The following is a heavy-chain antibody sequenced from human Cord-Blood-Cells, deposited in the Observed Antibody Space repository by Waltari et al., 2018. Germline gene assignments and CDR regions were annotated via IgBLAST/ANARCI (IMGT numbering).Heavy chain of an antibody. CDR1: GGSISSGGYY. Sequence: CTVSGGSISSGGYYWSWIRQHPGKGLEWIGYIYYSGSTYYNPSLKSRVTISVDTSKNQFSLKLSSVTAADTAVYYCARDQLGMYAFDIWGQGTMVTVSS. J-gene: IGHJ3*02. CDR3: ARDQLGMYAFDI. CDR2: IYYSGST. D-gene: IGHD7-27*01. V-gene: IGHV4-31*03.